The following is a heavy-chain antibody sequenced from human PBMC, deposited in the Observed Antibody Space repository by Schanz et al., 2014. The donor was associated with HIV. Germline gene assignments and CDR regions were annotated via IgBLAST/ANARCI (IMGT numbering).Heavy chain of an antibody. J-gene: IGHJ6*02. Sequence: EVQLVESGGGLIQPGGSLRLSCAASGFTVSNNYMSWVRQAPGKGLEWVSRISSDGSSTSYADSVKGRFTISRDNAKNTLYLQTNSLRGEDTAVYYCAREASLEWLYVVDVWGQGTTVTVSS. CDR1: GFTVSNNY. V-gene: IGHV3-74*01. CDR3: AREASLEWLYVVDV. D-gene: IGHD3-3*01. CDR2: ISSDGSST.